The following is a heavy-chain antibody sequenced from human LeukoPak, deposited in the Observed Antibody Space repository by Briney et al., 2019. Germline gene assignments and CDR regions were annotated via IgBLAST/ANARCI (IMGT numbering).Heavy chain of an antibody. J-gene: IGHJ6*03. CDR3: ARTTEAHSWRTRYYDYYMDV. CDR2: IYSSGST. Sequence: PSETLSLTCNASGGSIRGCYWSWIRQPPGKGLEWIGYIYSSGSTNYNPSLKSRVTMSVDTSKNQFSLKLSSVTAADTAVYYCARTTEAHSWRTRYYDYYMDVWGKGTTVTVSS. CDR1: GGSIRGCY. D-gene: IGHD6-13*01. V-gene: IGHV4-59*01.